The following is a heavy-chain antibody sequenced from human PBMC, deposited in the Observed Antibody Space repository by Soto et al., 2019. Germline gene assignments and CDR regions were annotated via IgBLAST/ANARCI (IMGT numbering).Heavy chain of an antibody. J-gene: IGHJ3*02. Sequence: GESLKISCAASGFTFSGYNMNWVRLAPGKGLEWVSSISGSSSYIHYADAVKGRLTISRDNAKNSLFLQMSSLRAEDTAVYYCARDSAFAFDIWGQGTMVTVSS. V-gene: IGHV3-21*01. CDR1: GFTFSGYN. CDR3: ARDSAFAFDI. D-gene: IGHD3-10*01. CDR2: ISGSSSYI.